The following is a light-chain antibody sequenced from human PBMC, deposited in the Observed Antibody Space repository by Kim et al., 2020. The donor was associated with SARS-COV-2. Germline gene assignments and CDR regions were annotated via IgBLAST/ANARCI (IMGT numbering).Light chain of an antibody. V-gene: IGLV3-19*01. CDR3: NSRDSSNNHLYV. J-gene: IGLJ1*01. CDR2: GKN. Sequence: SSELTQDPAVSVALGQTVRITCQGDSLRTYYASWYQQKPGQAPVLVIYGKNKRPSGIPDRFSGSSSGNTASLTITGAQAEDEADYYCNSRDSSNNHLYVFGSGTKVTVL. CDR1: SLRTYY.